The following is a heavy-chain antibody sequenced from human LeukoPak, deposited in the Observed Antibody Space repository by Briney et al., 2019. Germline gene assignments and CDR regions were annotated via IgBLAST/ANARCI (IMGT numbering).Heavy chain of an antibody. V-gene: IGHV3-30*04. CDR3: ARANTAPTYWGGAHYYYMDV. J-gene: IGHJ6*03. CDR2: ISFHGTDT. D-gene: IGHD7-27*01. CDR1: GFTFISYA. Sequence: GTSLRLSCAASGFTFISYAIHWVRQAPGKGLEWVAVISFHGTDTFYADSVKGRFTISRDNSKNTLYLQMNSLRAEDTAVYYCARANTAPTYWGGAHYYYMDVWGKGTTVTVSS.